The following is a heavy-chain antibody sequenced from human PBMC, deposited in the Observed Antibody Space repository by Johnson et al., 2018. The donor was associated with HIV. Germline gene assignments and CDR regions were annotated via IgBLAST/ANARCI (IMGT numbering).Heavy chain of an antibody. Sequence: EVQLVESGGGVVRPGGSLRLSCAASGFTFDDYGMTWVRQVPGKGLEWVSGINWNGGNTAYADSVKGRFTISRDNAKNSLFLQMNSLRAEDTAVYYCARGGYSSSGGAFDIWGQGTMVTVSS. J-gene: IGHJ3*02. CDR1: GFTFDDYG. CDR3: ARGGYSSSGGAFDI. CDR2: INWNGGNT. D-gene: IGHD6-6*01. V-gene: IGHV3-20*04.